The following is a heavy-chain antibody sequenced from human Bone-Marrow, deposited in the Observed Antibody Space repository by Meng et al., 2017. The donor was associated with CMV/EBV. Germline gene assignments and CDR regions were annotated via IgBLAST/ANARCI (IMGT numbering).Heavy chain of an antibody. Sequence: SVKVSCKASGCTFSSYAISWVRQAPGQGLEWMGGIIPILGRANYAQKFQGRVTITADKSTSTAYMELSSLRSEDTAVYYWATPGIAAAGTVLYERNRRYYFDYWGQGTLVTVSS. J-gene: IGHJ4*02. D-gene: IGHD6-13*01. CDR1: GCTFSSYA. CDR2: IIPILGRA. CDR3: ATPGIAAAGTVLYERNRRYYFDY. V-gene: IGHV1-69*10.